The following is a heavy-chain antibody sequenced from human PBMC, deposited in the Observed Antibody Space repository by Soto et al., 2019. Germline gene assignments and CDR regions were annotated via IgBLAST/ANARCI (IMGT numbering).Heavy chain of an antibody. CDR3: ARGYCSGGICYPNAV. D-gene: IGHD2-15*01. CDR1: GYTFTKYG. Sequence: ASVKVSCKASGYTFTKYGITWVRQAPGQGLEWMGWISAYNGDTNYAQKLQGRVTMTTDTSTTTAYMELRGLTSDDTAVYYCARGYCSGGICYPNAVWGQRSLDTCSS. CDR2: ISAYNGDT. V-gene: IGHV1-18*01. J-gene: IGHJ4*02.